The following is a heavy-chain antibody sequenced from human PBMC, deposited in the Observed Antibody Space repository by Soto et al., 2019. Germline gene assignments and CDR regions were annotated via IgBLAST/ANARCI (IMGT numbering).Heavy chain of an antibody. CDR1: GGSFSDYY. CDR2: INHSGST. CDR3: ARGNRRRPYYYYGMDV. J-gene: IGHJ6*02. V-gene: IGHV4-34*01. Sequence: QVQLQQWGAGLLKPSETLSLTCAVYGGSFSDYYWSWIRQPPGKGLEWIGEINHSGSTNYNPSLKSRVTISVDTSKNQFSLKLSSVTAADTAVYYCARGNRRRPYYYYGMDVWGQGTTVTVSS.